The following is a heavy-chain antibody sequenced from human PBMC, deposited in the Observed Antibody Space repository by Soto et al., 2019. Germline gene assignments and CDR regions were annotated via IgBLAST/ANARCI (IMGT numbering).Heavy chain of an antibody. CDR1: GFTFSTYW. D-gene: IGHD5-12*01. CDR2: VKQNGNEK. Sequence: EVHLVESGGGLVQPGGSLRLSCEASGFTFSTYWMTWVRQAPGKGLEWVASVKQNGNEKYYVDSVKGRFTISRDNAKNSVFLQMDSLRAEDTAVYYCAGPRWQLLPNYLGQGTLVTVSS. V-gene: IGHV3-7*01. CDR3: AGPRWQLLPNY. J-gene: IGHJ4*02.